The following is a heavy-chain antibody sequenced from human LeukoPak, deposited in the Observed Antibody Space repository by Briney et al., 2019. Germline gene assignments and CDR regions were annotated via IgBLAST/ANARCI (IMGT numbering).Heavy chain of an antibody. D-gene: IGHD2-2*01. J-gene: IGHJ4*02. Sequence: TSETLSLTCTVSGGSISGGGYYCTWVRQHPGKGLEWIGYIYYSESSSYNPSLKSRASISLDTSQNQFSLKLSSVTAADTAVYYCARGRWATGYQLLYFDYWGQGTLVTVSS. V-gene: IGHV4-31*03. CDR3: ARGRWATGYQLLYFDY. CDR1: GGSISGGGYY. CDR2: IYYSESS.